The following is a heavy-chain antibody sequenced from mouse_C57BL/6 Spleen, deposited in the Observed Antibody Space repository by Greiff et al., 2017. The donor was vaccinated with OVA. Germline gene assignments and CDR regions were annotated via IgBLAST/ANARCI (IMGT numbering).Heavy chain of an antibody. D-gene: IGHD2-1*01. V-gene: IGHV8-12*01. J-gene: IGHJ1*03. CDR3: ARVLLRYFDV. CDR2: IYWDDDK. CDR1: GFSLSTSGMG. Sequence: QVTLKESGPGILQSSQTLSLTCSFSGFSLSTSGMGVSWIRQPSGKGLEWLAHIYWDDDKRYNPSLKRRLTISKDTSRNQVFLKITSVDTADTATYDGARVLLRYFDVWGTGTTVTVSS.